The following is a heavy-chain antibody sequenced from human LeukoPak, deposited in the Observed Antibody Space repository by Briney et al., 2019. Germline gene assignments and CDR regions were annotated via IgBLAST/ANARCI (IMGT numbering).Heavy chain of an antibody. D-gene: IGHD3-22*01. CDR1: GGTFSSYA. Sequence: GASVKVSCKASGGTFSSYAISWVRQAPGQGLGWMGRIIPIFGIAKYAQKFQGRVTITADKSTSTAYMELSSLRSEDTAVYYCARDDSSGYYVGYWGQGTLVTVSS. CDR3: ARDDSSGYYVGY. J-gene: IGHJ4*02. CDR2: IIPIFGIA. V-gene: IGHV1-69*04.